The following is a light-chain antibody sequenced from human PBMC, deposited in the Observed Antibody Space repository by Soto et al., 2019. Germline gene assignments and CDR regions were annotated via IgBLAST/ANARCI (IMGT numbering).Light chain of an antibody. V-gene: IGLV1-44*01. Sequence: QSVLSQPPSASGTPGQRVTISCSGSSSNIGNNTVNWYQQLPGTAPKLLIYNNNQRPSGVPDRFSGSKSGTSASLAVSGLQSEDEADYYCAAWDDSLNGHVVFGGGTQLTVL. CDR3: AAWDDSLNGHVV. CDR1: SSNIGNNT. J-gene: IGLJ2*01. CDR2: NNN.